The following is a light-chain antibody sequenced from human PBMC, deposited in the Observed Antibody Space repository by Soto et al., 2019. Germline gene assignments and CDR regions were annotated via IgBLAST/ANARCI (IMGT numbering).Light chain of an antibody. CDR2: GNS. Sequence: QLVLTQPPSVSGAPGQRVTISCTGSSSNIGARYDVHWYQQLPGTAPKLLFYGNSNRPSGVPDRFSGPKSGTSASLAITGLQAEDEADYYCQSYDSSLSGHVVFGGGTKLTVL. CDR1: SSNIGARYD. CDR3: QSYDSSLSGHVV. V-gene: IGLV1-40*01. J-gene: IGLJ2*01.